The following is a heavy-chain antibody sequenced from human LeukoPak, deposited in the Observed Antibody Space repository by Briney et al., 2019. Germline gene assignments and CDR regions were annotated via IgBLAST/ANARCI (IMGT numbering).Heavy chain of an antibody. V-gene: IGHV1-69*13. Sequence: SVKVSCKASGGTFSSYAISWVRQAPGQGLEWMGGIIPIFGTANYAQKFQGRVTITADESTSTAYMELSSLRSEDTAVYYCARSLTDLPAAMFDDWGQGTLVTVSS. CDR1: GGTFSSYA. CDR2: IIPIFGTA. D-gene: IGHD2-2*01. CDR3: ARSLTDLPAAMFDD. J-gene: IGHJ4*02.